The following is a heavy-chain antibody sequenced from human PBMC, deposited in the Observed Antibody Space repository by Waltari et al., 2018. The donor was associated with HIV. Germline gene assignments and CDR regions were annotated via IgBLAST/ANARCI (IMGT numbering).Heavy chain of an antibody. CDR1: GYSLTELS. V-gene: IGHV1-24*01. D-gene: IGHD1-1*01. J-gene: IGHJ4*02. CDR2: LDPEDAEK. CDR3: ATVVQQQLVPFD. Sequence: QVQLVQSGAEVKRPGASVKVSCKVSGYSLTELSMHWVRQTPGKGLEWMGGLDPEDAEKIYAQKFQGRVSMTEDTSTDTAYMELSSLRSEDTAVYYCATVVQQQLVPFDWGQGTLVTVSS.